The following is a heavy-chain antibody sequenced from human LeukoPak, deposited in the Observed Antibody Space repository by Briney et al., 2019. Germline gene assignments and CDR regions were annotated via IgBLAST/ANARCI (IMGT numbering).Heavy chain of an antibody. Sequence: GGSLRLSCAASGFTFSDYYMSWIRQAPGKGLEWVSYISNSGGKTIYYADSVKGRFTISRDNAKNSLYLQMNSLGAEDTAVYYCAKDILAAGLFFDFWGQGTLVTVSS. CDR3: AKDILAAGLFFDF. D-gene: IGHD6-13*01. V-gene: IGHV3-11*01. J-gene: IGHJ4*02. CDR2: ISNSGGKTI. CDR1: GFTFSDYY.